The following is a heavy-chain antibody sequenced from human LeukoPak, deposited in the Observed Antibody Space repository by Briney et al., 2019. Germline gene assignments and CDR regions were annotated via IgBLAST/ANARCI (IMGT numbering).Heavy chain of an antibody. J-gene: IGHJ6*02. CDR2: IYYSGST. CDR1: GGSISSYY. CDR3: ARGPPPITLYYYYGMDV. D-gene: IGHD1-14*01. Sequence: SETLSLTCTVSGGSISSYYWSWIRQPPGKGLEWIGYIYYSGSTNYNPSLKSRVTISVDTSKNQFSLKLSSVTAAGTAVYYCARGPPPITLYYYYGMDVWGQGTTVTVSS. V-gene: IGHV4-59*01.